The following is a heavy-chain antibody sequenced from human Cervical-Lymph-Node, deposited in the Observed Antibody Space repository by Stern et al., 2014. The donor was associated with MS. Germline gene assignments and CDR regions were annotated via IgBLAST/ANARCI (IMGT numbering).Heavy chain of an antibody. CDR2: IYYSGST. CDR3: ARGATQAFDP. Sequence: VQLEESGPGLVKPSETLSLTCTVSGGSISSYYWCWIRQPPGKGLGRHGDIYYSGSTSYNPSLKSRVTISVDTSKNQFSLKLSSVTAADTAVYYCARGATQAFDPWGQGTLVTVSS. V-gene: IGHV4-59*01. J-gene: IGHJ5*02. CDR1: GGSISSYY.